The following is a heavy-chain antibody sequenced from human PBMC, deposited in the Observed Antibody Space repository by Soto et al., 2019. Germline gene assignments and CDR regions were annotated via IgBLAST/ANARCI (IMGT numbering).Heavy chain of an antibody. CDR1: GFTFSAHY. V-gene: IGHV3-72*01. CDR3: ASSLGYCSTTSCPHYYFDF. CDR2: TRNKANRYTT. J-gene: IGHJ4*02. D-gene: IGHD2-2*01. Sequence: EVQLVESGGGLVQPGGSLRLSCAASGFTFSAHYMDWVRQAPGKGLEWVGRTRNKANRYTTEYAASVKGRFTISRDDSESSLYLQMNSLKTEDTAVYYCASSLGYCSTTSCPHYYFDFWGQGTLVTVSS.